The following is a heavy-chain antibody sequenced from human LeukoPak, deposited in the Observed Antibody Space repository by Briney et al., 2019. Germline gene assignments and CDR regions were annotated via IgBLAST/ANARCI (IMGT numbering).Heavy chain of an antibody. V-gene: IGHV3-21*01. CDR2: ISSSSYI. CDR3: ARDSFGSQGDY. J-gene: IGHJ4*02. Sequence: KPGGSLRLSCAASGFTFSSYAMSWVRQAPGKGLEWVSSISSSSYIYCADSVKGRFTISRDNAKNSLYLQMNSLRAEDTAVYYCARDSFGSQGDYWGQGTLVTVSS. D-gene: IGHD1-26*01. CDR1: GFTFSSYA.